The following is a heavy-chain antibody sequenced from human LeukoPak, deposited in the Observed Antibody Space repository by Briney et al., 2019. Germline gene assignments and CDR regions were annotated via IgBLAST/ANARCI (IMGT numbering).Heavy chain of an antibody. J-gene: IGHJ5*02. CDR1: GFTFSTYG. CDR2: IHYDGGNE. Sequence: GGSLRLSCAASGFTFSTYGMHWVRQAPGKGLEWVAFIHYDGGNEYNGDSVKGRFTISRDNSKNTPYLQMNSLRPEDTAVYYCARGLPSSTRTYNWFDPWGPGPLVTVSS. D-gene: IGHD2-2*01. V-gene: IGHV3-30*02. CDR3: ARGLPSSTRTYNWFDP.